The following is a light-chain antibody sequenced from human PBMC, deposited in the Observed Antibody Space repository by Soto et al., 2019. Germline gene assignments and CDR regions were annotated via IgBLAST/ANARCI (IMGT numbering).Light chain of an antibody. Sequence: EVVLTQSPASLSLSPGDRATLSFRADQSVSDYVGWYQQKPGQPPRLLFFDASSRASGVPHRFSAGGSGTDFTLIISSLQPEDFAVYYCQQRSKWPVTFGGGTKVDIK. V-gene: IGKV3-11*01. CDR2: DAS. CDR1: QSVSDY. CDR3: QQRSKWPVT. J-gene: IGKJ4*01.